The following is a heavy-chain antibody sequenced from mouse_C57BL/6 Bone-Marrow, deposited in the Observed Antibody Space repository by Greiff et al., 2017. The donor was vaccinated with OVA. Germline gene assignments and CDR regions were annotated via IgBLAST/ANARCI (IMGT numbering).Heavy chain of an antibody. D-gene: IGHD2-5*01. J-gene: IGHJ1*03. CDR1: GFTFSSYG. CDR3: ARHTPAYYSNYGRWYFDV. CDR2: ISSGGSYT. Sequence: EVKLVESGGDLVKPGGSLKLSCAASGFTFSSYGMSWVRQTPDKRLEWVATISSGGSYTYYPDSVQGRFTISRDNAKNTLYLQMSSLKSEDTAMYYCARHTPAYYSNYGRWYFDVWGTGTTVTVSS. V-gene: IGHV5-6*01.